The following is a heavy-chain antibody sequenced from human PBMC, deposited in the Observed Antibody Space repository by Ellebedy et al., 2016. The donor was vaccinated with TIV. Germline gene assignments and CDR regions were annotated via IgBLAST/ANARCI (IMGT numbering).Heavy chain of an antibody. CDR1: GFTFSSYW. Sequence: GGSLRLSXAASGFTFSSYWMDWVRQAPGKGLEWVASIKQGGNDKYYLDSVKGRFTISRDNAKNSLYLQMNSLRAEDTALYYCARGNYDDTGLWGQGTLVTVSS. V-gene: IGHV3-7*01. CDR3: ARGNYDDTGL. CDR2: IKQGGNDK. J-gene: IGHJ4*02. D-gene: IGHD3-22*01.